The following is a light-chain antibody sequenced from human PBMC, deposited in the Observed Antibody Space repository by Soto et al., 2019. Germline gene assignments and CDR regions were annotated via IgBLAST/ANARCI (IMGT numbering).Light chain of an antibody. V-gene: IGLV1-47*01. CDR3: AAWDDSLSGVV. CDR1: SSNIGSNY. J-gene: IGLJ2*01. Sequence: QSVLTQPHSASGTPGQRVTISCSGSSSNIGSNYVYWYQQLPGTAPKLLIYRNNQRPSGVPDRFSGSKSGTSASLAISGLRSEDEADYYCAAWDDSLSGVVFGGGTKLTVL. CDR2: RNN.